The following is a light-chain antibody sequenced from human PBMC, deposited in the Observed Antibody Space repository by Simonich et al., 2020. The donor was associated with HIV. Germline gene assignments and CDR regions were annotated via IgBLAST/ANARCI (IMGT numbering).Light chain of an antibody. V-gene: IGKV4-1*01. J-gene: IGKJ1*01. CDR3: QQYYSTHWT. Sequence: DIVMTQSPDSLAVSLGERATINCKSSQSVLYSSNNKNYLACYQQKPGKPPKLLIYWASTRESGVPDRFSGSGSGTDFTLTISSLQAEDVAVYYCQQYYSTHWTFGQGTKVEIK. CDR2: WAS. CDR1: QSVLYSSNNKNY.